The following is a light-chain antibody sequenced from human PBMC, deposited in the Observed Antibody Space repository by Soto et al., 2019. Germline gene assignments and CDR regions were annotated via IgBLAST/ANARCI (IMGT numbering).Light chain of an antibody. V-gene: IGLV2-14*01. CDR2: EVR. J-gene: IGLJ2*01. CDR1: SRDIGAYNL. CDR3: SAYTSRSTLV. Sequence: QSVLTQPASVSGSPGQSITISCSGTSRDIGAYNLVSWYQQPPGKSPKLLIYEVRNRPSGSSYRFSGSKSGTTASLTISSLLPEDEADYYCSAYTSRSTLVFGGGTKVTVL.